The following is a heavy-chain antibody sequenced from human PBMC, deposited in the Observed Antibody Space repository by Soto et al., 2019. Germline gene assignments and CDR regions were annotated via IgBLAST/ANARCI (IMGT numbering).Heavy chain of an antibody. CDR1: GGTFSSYA. V-gene: IGHV1-69*13. Sequence: SVKVSCKASGGTFSSYAISWVRQAPGQGLEWMGGIIPIFGTANYAQKFQGGVTITADESTSTAYMELSSLRSEDTAVYYCARDSCSSTSCYPSYYYYYGMDVWGQGTTVTVSS. CDR2: IIPIFGTA. D-gene: IGHD2-2*01. CDR3: ARDSCSSTSCYPSYYYYYGMDV. J-gene: IGHJ6*02.